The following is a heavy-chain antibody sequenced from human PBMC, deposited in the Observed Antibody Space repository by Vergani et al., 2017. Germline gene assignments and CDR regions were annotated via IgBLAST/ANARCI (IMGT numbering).Heavy chain of an antibody. V-gene: IGHV4-34*01. D-gene: IGHD4-11*01. J-gene: IGHJ6*03. Sequence: QVQLQQWGGGLLKPSETLSLTCVVNGGSFTSYNWTWIRQSPGEGLEWVGDIDHTGRPDYNPSLKSRLTMSVDKSRNEFSLTFNSVTATDTAIYFCARVNTETNGHLYYYYYIDVWGQGTAVTVS. CDR3: ARVNTETNGHLYYYYYIDV. CDR1: GGSFTSYN. CDR2: IDHTGRP.